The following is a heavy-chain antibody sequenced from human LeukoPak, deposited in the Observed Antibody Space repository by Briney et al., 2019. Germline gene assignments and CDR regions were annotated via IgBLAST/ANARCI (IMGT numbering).Heavy chain of an antibody. Sequence: ASVKVSCKASGYTFTSYGISWVRQAPGQGLEWMGWISAYNGNTNYAQKLQGRVTMTTDTSTSTAYMELRSLRSDDTAVYYCAREGPRGYYDSSGLFDYWGQGTLVTVSS. V-gene: IGHV1-18*01. D-gene: IGHD3-22*01. CDR1: GYTFTSYG. CDR2: ISAYNGNT. J-gene: IGHJ4*02. CDR3: AREGPRGYYDSSGLFDY.